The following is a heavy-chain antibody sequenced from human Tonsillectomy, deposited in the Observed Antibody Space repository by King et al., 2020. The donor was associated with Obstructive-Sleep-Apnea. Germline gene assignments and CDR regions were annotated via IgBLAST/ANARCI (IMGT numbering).Heavy chain of an antibody. CDR1: GGSISSYY. CDR3: AAGLPGIAAAGDAFDI. D-gene: IGHD6-13*01. J-gene: IGHJ3*02. V-gene: IGHV4-59*08. Sequence: VQLQESGPGLVKPSETLSLTCTVSGGSISSYYWSWIRQPPGKGLEWIGYIYYSGSTNYNPSLKSRVTISVDTSKNQFSLKLSSVTAADTAVYYCAAGLPGIAAAGDAFDIWGQGTMVTVSS. CDR2: IYYSGST.